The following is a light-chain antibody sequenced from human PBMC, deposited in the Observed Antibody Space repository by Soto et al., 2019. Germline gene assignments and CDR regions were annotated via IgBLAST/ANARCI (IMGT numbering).Light chain of an antibody. CDR1: RSVLYSSNNRDY. CDR3: QQYYSIPYT. CDR2: WAS. Sequence: DIVMTQSPDSLAVSLGERATINCKSSRSVLYSSNNRDYLAWYQQKPGQPPKLLIYWASTRESGVPDRFSGSGSGTDFTLTISSLQAEDVAVYYCQQYYSIPYTFGQGTKLEIK. V-gene: IGKV4-1*01. J-gene: IGKJ2*01.